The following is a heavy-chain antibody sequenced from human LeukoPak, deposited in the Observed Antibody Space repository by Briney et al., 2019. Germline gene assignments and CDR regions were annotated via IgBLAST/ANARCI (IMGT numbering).Heavy chain of an antibody. V-gene: IGHV1-18*01. CDR1: GYTFTSYG. CDR2: ISAYNGNT. J-gene: IGHJ3*02. CDR3: ARDDLVIGGGALDS. Sequence: ASVNVSCKASGYTFTSYGISWVRQAPGQGLEWMGWISAYNGNTNYAQKLQGRVTMTTDTSTSTAYMELRSLRSDDTAVYYCARDDLVIGGGALDSWGQGTMVTVSS. D-gene: IGHD2-21*01.